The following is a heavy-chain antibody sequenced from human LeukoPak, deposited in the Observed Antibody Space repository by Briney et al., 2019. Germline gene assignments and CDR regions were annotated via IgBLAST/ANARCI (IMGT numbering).Heavy chain of an antibody. CDR2: IYPGDSDT. D-gene: IGHD4-17*01. V-gene: IGHV5-51*01. J-gene: IGHJ4*02. Sequence: PGESLKISCKGSGYSFNNYWIGWVRQLPGKGLEWMGIIYPGDSDTRYIPSFQCQLTISVDKSISTAYLQWSSLKASDTAIYYCARPNDYGYYFDYWGQGTLVTVST. CDR1: GYSFNNYW. CDR3: ARPNDYGYYFDY.